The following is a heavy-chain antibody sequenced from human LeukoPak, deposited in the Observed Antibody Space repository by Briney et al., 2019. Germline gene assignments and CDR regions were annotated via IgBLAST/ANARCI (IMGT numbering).Heavy chain of an antibody. CDR2: IIPILGIA. CDR1: GGTFSSYA. J-gene: IGHJ3*02. CDR3: ASALPEGNDAFDI. D-gene: IGHD1-26*01. V-gene: IGHV1-69*04. Sequence: SVKVSCKASGGTFSSYAISWVRQAPGQGLEWMGRIIPILGIANYAQKFQGRVTITADKSTSTAYMELSSLRSEDTAVYYCASALPEGNDAFDIWGQGTMVTVSS.